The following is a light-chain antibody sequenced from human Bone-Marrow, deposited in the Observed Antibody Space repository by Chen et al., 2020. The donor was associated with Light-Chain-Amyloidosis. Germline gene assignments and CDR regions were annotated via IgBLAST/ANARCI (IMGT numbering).Light chain of an antibody. CDR3: VLYMGSGISV. CDR1: SGSVSARYY. V-gene: IGLV8-61*01. Sequence: QTVVTQEPSFSVSPGGTAPLPCGLTSGSVSARYYPSWSPQTPGQAPRTLIYSTISRSSGVPERFSGSIIGNKAALTITGAQADDESDYYCVLYMGSGISVFGGGTKLPVL. J-gene: IGLJ3*02. CDR2: STI.